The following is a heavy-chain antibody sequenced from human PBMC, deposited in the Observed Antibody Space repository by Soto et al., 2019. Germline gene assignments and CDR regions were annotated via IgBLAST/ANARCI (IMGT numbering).Heavy chain of an antibody. CDR3: ARGEQLVHFDS. CDR1: GYILPDYY. CDR2: INPNGGGT. Sequence: APVEGSCKASGYILPDYYVHWSQQAPGEGLEWMGRINPNGGGTNYAQKFEGWVTMTTDTSISTAYMELSRLNFDDTAVYYCARGEQLVHFDSWGQGTLVTVSS. J-gene: IGHJ4*01. D-gene: IGHD6-6*01. V-gene: IGHV1-2*04.